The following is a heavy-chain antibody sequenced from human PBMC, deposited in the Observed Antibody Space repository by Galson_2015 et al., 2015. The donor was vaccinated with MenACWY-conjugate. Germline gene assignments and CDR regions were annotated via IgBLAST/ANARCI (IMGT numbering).Heavy chain of an antibody. Sequence: SLRLSCAASGFTFSSYGTHWVRQAPGKGLEWVAVISYDGSNKYYADSVKGRFTISRDNSKNTLYLQMNSLRAEDTAVYYCAKESGSFCSGGSCYWGYFDYWGQGTLVTVSS. CDR3: AKESGSFCSGGSCYWGYFDY. D-gene: IGHD2-15*01. J-gene: IGHJ4*02. CDR2: ISYDGSNK. V-gene: IGHV3-30*18. CDR1: GFTFSSYG.